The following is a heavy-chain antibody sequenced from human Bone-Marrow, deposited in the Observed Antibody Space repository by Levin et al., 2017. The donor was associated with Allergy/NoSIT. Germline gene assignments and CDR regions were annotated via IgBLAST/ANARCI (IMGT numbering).Heavy chain of an antibody. CDR1: GFSLTTNGVA. D-gene: IGHD3-10*01. J-gene: IGHJ4*02. CDR3: AHTSRAWFGEFSH. Sequence: SGPTLVKPTQTLTLTCTFSGFSLTTNGVAVGWVRQSPGEALEWLALISWDDDKRYSPSLKSRLSITRDTSKNQVVPTMTNMDPLDTATYCCAHTSRAWFGEFSHWGQGTLVTVSS. CDR2: ISWDDDK. V-gene: IGHV2-5*02.